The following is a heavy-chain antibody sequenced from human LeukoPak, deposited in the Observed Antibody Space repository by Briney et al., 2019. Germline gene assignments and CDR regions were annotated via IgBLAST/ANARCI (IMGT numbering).Heavy chain of an antibody. V-gene: IGHV1-8*01. Sequence: GASVKVSCKASGYPFTSYETNWVRQAPGQGLEWLGWMNPNNDETGYEAKFQGRVAMTMNMSINTAYMELSGLRSEDTAVYYCTRSDNTYWYYYYSLDVWGEGTTVTVSS. J-gene: IGHJ6*04. CDR3: TRSDNTYWYYYYSLDV. D-gene: IGHD2-8*02. CDR2: MNPNNDET. CDR1: GYPFTSYE.